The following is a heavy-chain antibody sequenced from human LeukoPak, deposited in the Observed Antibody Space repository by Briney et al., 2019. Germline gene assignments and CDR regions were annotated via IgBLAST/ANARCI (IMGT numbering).Heavy chain of an antibody. V-gene: IGHV3-30*03. J-gene: IGHJ4*02. CDR1: GFTFSSFD. CDR3: AIDFEGATGY. Sequence: PGRSLRLSCAASGFTFSSFDMHWVRQAPGKGLEWVALISYDGSNKYCVDSVKGRFTISRDNSKNTLYLQMNSLRADDTAVYYCAIDFEGATGYWGQGTLVTVSS. D-gene: IGHD1-26*01. CDR2: ISYDGSNK.